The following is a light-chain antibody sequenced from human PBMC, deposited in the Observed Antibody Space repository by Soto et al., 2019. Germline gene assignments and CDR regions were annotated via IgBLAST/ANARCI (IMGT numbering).Light chain of an antibody. CDR3: QEYDNLPRT. J-gene: IGKJ2*01. CDR1: HDIRKY. CDR2: SAS. V-gene: IGKV1-33*01. Sequence: DIPMTQSPSSLSASIGDRVTITCQASHDIRKYLNWYQQKPGKAPKLLIYSASNLESGVPSRFSGSGFGTDFIFIISSLQPDDLATYYCQEYDNLPRTVGPATKLEIK.